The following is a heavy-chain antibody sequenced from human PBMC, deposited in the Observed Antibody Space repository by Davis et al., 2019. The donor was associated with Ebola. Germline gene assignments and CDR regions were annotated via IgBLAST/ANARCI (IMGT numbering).Heavy chain of an antibody. D-gene: IGHD3-3*01. CDR1: GSTFSSYA. Sequence: PGGSLRLSCATSGSTFSSYAIHWVRQAPGKGLEWVAVMSYDGSNEYYADSVKGRFIISRDISKKTLYLQMNSLRAEDTAVYYCAKDGPQIYDFWSGYYDSWGPGTLVTVSS. J-gene: IGHJ4*02. CDR3: AKDGPQIYDFWSGYYDS. CDR2: MSYDGSNE. V-gene: IGHV3-30*18.